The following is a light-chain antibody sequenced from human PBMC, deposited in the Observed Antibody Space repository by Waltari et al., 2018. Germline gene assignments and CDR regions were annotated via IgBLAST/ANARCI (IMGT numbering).Light chain of an antibody. CDR3: CSYAGSSTWV. CDR2: EGS. J-gene: IGLJ3*02. Sequence: WYQQRQGKGTKLMMYEGSKWPSGVSNRFAGSKSGSTASLTISGRQAEAEDAYSCCSYAGSSTWVFGGGNKLTVL. V-gene: IGLV2-23*01.